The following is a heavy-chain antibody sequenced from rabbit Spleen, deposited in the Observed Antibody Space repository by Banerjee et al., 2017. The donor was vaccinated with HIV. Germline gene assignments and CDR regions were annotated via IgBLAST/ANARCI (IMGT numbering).Heavy chain of an antibody. Sequence: QSLEESGGALVKPGASLTLTCTASGVSFSYSSYMCWVRQAPGKGLEWIACIAAGSSGFTYFATWAKGRFTISKTSSTTVTLQMPRLTAADTATYFCARDTSSSFSSYGMDLWGQGTLFTVS. V-gene: IGHV1S40*01. CDR3: ARDTSSSFSSYGMDL. CDR1: GVSFSYSSY. CDR2: IAAGSSGFT. D-gene: IGHD1-1*01. J-gene: IGHJ6*01.